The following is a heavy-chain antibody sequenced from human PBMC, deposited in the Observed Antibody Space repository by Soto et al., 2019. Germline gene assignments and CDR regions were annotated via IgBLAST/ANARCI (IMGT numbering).Heavy chain of an antibody. J-gene: IGHJ5*02. CDR2: IYYSGST. CDR3: ASTRITMVRGVISWFDP. CDR1: GGSISSGGYY. V-gene: IGHV4-31*03. D-gene: IGHD3-10*01. Sequence: QVQLQESGPGLVKPSQTLSLTCTVSGGSISSGGYYWSRIRQHPGKRLVWIGYIYYSGSTYYNPSLTSRVTISVDTSKNQFSLKLSSVTAADTAVYYGASTRITMVRGVISWFDPCGQGTLVTVSS.